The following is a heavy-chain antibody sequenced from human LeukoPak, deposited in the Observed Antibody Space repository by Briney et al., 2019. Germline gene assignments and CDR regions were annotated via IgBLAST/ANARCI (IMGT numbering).Heavy chain of an antibody. D-gene: IGHD6-19*01. V-gene: IGHV3-23*01. CDR1: GFTFRSYG. CDR3: ANSRQWLSPT. Sequence: GGSLRLSCAASGFTFRSYGMTWVRQAPGKGLEWVSGISGSGSSTYYADSLKGRVTISRDNSKNTLYLQMNSLRVEDTAVYYCANSRQWLSPTWGQGTLVTVSS. CDR2: ISGSGSST. J-gene: IGHJ4*02.